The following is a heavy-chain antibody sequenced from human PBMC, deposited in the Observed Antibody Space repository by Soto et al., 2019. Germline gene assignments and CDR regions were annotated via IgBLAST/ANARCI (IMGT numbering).Heavy chain of an antibody. CDR2: TYYTSKWYN. CDR1: GDSVSNNIAT. CDR3: ARAGFPPNWFDP. V-gene: IGHV6-1*01. J-gene: IGHJ5*02. D-gene: IGHD3-3*01. Sequence: QVQLQQSGPGLVKPSQTLSLTCAISGDSVSNNIATWNWIRQSPSRGLEWLGRTYYTSKWYNDYAVSVKGRITINPDTSKNQFSLHLNSVTREDTAVYYCARAGFPPNWFDPWGQGTLVTVSS.